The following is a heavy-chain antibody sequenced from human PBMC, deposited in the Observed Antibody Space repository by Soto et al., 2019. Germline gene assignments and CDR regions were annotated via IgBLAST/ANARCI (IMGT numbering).Heavy chain of an antibody. D-gene: IGHD2-2*01. CDR3: AKALGYCSGTSCNWSNYYMDV. J-gene: IGHJ6*03. CDR1: GFTFSDYA. Sequence: EVQLLESGGGLVQPGGSLRLSCTASGFTFSDYAMSWVRQAPGKGLEWVSGIRGSGGGTYYAGCVKGRVTISRDNPKNTTYRQRNSLRAEDTAVYYCAKALGYCSGTSCNWSNYYMDVWGKGTTVTVSS. CDR2: IRGSGGGT. V-gene: IGHV3-23*01.